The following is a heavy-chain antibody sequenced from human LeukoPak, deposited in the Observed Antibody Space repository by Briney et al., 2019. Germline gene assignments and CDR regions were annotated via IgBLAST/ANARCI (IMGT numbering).Heavy chain of an antibody. CDR1: GFTVSSNE. V-gene: IGHV3-38-3*01. CDR2: ISGGST. Sequence: GGSLRLSCAASGFTVSSNEMSWVRQAPGKGLEWVSSISGGSTYYADSRKGRFTISRDNSNNTVYLQMNTLRAEDTAMYYCVKDYGKYQILERATFDFWGQGTLISVSS. CDR3: VKDYGKYQILERATFDF. D-gene: IGHD5-24*01. J-gene: IGHJ4*02.